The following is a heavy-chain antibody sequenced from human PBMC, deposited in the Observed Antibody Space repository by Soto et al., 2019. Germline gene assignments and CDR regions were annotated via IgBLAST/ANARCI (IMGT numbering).Heavy chain of an antibody. J-gene: IGHJ5*02. V-gene: IGHV4-34*01. CDR1: GGSFSGYY. D-gene: IGHD3-3*01. CDR2: INHSGST. CDR3: ARGKDDFWSGYRNWFDP. Sequence: QVQLQQWGAGLLKPSETLSLTCAVYGGSFSGYYWSWIRQPPGKGLEWIGEINHSGSTNYNPSLKSRVTISVDTSKNQFSLKLSSVTAADTAVYYCARGKDDFWSGYRNWFDPWGQGTLVTVSS.